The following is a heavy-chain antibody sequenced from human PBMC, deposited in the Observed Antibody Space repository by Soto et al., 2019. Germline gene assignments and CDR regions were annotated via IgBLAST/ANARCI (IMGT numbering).Heavy chain of an antibody. Sequence: TLSLTCAVSGGSISSGGYSWSWFRQPPGKGLEWIGYIYHNRNTYYNPSLKSRVTISVDRSKNQFSLKLSSVTAADTAMYYCGRVPSPWGQGTLVTVSS. CDR1: GGSISSGGYS. CDR3: GRVPSP. V-gene: IGHV4-30-2*01. CDR2: IYHNRNT. J-gene: IGHJ5*02.